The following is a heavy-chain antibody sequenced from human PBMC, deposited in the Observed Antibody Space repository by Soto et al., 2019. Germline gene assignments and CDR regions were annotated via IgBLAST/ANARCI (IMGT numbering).Heavy chain of an antibody. Sequence: ASVKVSCKASGYTFTGYYMHWVRQAPGQGLEWMGWINPNSGGTNYAQKFQGWVTMTRDTSISTAYMELSRLRSDDTAVYYCARGAEYYYDSSGYYIDYRGQRTLVTVSS. V-gene: IGHV1-2*04. CDR3: ARGAEYYYDSSGYYIDY. D-gene: IGHD3-22*01. CDR1: GYTFTGYY. CDR2: INPNSGGT. J-gene: IGHJ4*02.